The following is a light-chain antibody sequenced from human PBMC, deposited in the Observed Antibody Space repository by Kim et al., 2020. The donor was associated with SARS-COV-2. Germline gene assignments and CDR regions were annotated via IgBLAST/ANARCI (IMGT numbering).Light chain of an antibody. CDR1: NIGSKS. J-gene: IGLJ3*02. V-gene: IGLV3-21*04. Sequence: APGRKARITWGGNNIGSKSVHWYQQKPGQAPVLVIYYDSDRPSGIPERFSGSNSGNTATLTISRVEAGDEADYYCQVWDSSSDHRVFGGGTQLTVL. CDR2: YDS. CDR3: QVWDSSSDHRV.